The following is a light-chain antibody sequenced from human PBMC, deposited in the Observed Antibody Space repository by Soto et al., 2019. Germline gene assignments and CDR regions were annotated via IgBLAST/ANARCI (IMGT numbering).Light chain of an antibody. J-gene: IGKJ4*01. V-gene: IGKV3D-15*01. CDR1: QSVSSK. CDR3: QQYNNWPLT. Sequence: DIVMTQSPATLSVSPGERATLSCRARQSVSSKLAWYQQKPGQAPKLLIYGASTRATGIPARFSGSESGTEFTLTISSLQSEDFAVYYCQQYNNWPLTFGGGTKVEIK. CDR2: GAS.